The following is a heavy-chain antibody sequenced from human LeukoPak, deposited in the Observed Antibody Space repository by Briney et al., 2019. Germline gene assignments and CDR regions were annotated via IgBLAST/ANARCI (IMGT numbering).Heavy chain of an antibody. CDR1: GFTFSSYS. CDR3: ARDLARYSGSYSPFDY. Sequence: GGSLRLSCAASGFTFSSYSMNWVRQAPGKGLEWVSSISSSSSYIYYADSVKGRFTISRDNAKNSLYLQMNSLRAEDTAVYYCARDLARYSGSYSPFDYWGQGTLVTVSS. J-gene: IGHJ4*02. CDR2: ISSSSSYI. V-gene: IGHV3-21*01. D-gene: IGHD1-26*01.